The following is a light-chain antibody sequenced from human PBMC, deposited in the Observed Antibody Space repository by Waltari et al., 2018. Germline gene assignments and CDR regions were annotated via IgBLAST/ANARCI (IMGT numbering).Light chain of an antibody. V-gene: IGLV2-11*01. CDR2: DVT. CDR3: CSYAGVYLYV. Sequence: QSALTQPRSVSGSPGQSVTISCTGTSGDVGGYNFVSWYQQHPGKAPKLIIYDVTKRPSGVPDRFSGSKSDNTASLTISGLQAEDEADYYCCSYAGVYLYVFGTGTKVTVL. J-gene: IGLJ1*01. CDR1: SGDVGGYNF.